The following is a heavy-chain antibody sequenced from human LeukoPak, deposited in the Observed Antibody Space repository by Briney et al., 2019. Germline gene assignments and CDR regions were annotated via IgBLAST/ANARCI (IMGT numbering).Heavy chain of an antibody. Sequence: GGSLRLSCAASGFTFSSYAMSWVRQAPGKGLEWVSTISGSGGSTYYADSVKGRFTISRDNSKNTLYLQMNSLRAEDTAVYYCAKDLGIVGATAGTDYWGQGTLVTVSS. CDR3: AKDLGIVGATAGTDY. V-gene: IGHV3-23*01. CDR1: GFTFSSYA. CDR2: ISGSGGST. D-gene: IGHD1-26*01. J-gene: IGHJ4*02.